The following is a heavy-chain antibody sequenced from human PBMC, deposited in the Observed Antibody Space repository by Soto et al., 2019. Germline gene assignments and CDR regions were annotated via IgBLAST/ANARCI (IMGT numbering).Heavy chain of an antibody. CDR2: ISGSGGST. Sequence: GGSLRLSCAACGFTFSSYAMSWVRQAPGKGLEWVSAISGSGGSTYYADSVKGRFTISRDNSKNTLYLQMNSLRAEDTAVYYCAKALYDFWSGLPQDYYYYMDVWGKGTTVTVSS. V-gene: IGHV3-23*01. J-gene: IGHJ6*03. CDR3: AKALYDFWSGLPQDYYYYMDV. D-gene: IGHD3-3*01. CDR1: GFTFSSYA.